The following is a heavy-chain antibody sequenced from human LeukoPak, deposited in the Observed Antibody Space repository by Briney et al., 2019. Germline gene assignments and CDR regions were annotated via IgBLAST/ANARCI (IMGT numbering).Heavy chain of an antibody. CDR1: GFTFSSYA. J-gene: IGHJ4*02. D-gene: IGHD1-26*01. CDR2: ISGSGGST. Sequence: GGSLRLSCAASGFTFSSYAMSWVRQAPGKGLEWVSAISGSGGSTYYADSVKGRFTISGDNSKNTLYLQMNSLRAEDTAVYYCARARVGATLLDYWGQGTLVTVSS. CDR3: ARARVGATLLDY. V-gene: IGHV3-23*01.